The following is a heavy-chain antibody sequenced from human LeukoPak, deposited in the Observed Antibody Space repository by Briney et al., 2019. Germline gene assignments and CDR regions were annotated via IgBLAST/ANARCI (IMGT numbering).Heavy chain of an antibody. CDR3: AKDILTDITMVRGVIITPGG. D-gene: IGHD3-10*01. Sequence: PGGSLRLSCAASGFTFDDYAMHWVRQAPGKGLEWVSLISGDGGSTYYADSVKGRFTISRDNSKNSLYPQMNSLRTEDTALYYCAKDILTDITMVRGVIITPGGWGQGTLVTVSS. CDR1: GFTFDDYA. J-gene: IGHJ4*02. CDR2: ISGDGGST. V-gene: IGHV3-43*02.